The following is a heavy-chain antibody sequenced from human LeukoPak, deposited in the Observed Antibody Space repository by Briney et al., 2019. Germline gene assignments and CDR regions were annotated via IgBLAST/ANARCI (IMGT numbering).Heavy chain of an antibody. J-gene: IGHJ6*03. CDR3: ASTSGSYYNYYYYMDV. Sequence: SETLSLTCTASGGSISSSSYYWGWIRQPPGKGLEWIGSIYYSGSTYYNPSLKSRVTISVDTSKNQFSLKLSSVTAADTAVYYCASTSGSYYNYYYYMDVWGKGTTVTVSS. CDR2: IYYSGST. CDR1: GGSISSSSYY. V-gene: IGHV4-39*01. D-gene: IGHD1-26*01.